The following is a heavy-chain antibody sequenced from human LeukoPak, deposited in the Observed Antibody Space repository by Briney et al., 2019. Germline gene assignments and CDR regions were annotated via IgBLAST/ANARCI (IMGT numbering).Heavy chain of an antibody. CDR1: GFTFSNYA. D-gene: IGHD3-10*01. CDR3: ATLPSFSGSYNWFDP. J-gene: IGHJ5*02. Sequence: GGSLRLSCAASGFTFSNYAMSWVRQAPGKGPEWVSALSGSGGRRYYADSVKGRFTISRDNSKNTLYLQMTSLGAEDTAVYYCATLPSFSGSYNWFDPWGQGTMVTVSS. CDR2: LSGSGGRR. V-gene: IGHV3-23*01.